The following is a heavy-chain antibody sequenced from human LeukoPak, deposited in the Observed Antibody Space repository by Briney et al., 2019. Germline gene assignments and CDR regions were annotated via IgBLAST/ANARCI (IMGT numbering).Heavy chain of an antibody. CDR1: GAPISSNNW. J-gene: IGHJ4*02. Sequence: ETSETLSLTCAVSGAPISSNNWWWSWVRQPPGKGLEWIGEIYHSGSTNYNPSLKSRVTMSVDKSKNQFSLKLSSVTAADTAVYYCASAEPRGIIWYPYWGQGTLVTVSS. CDR3: ASAEPRGIIWYPY. D-gene: IGHD6-13*01. V-gene: IGHV4-4*02. CDR2: IYHSGST.